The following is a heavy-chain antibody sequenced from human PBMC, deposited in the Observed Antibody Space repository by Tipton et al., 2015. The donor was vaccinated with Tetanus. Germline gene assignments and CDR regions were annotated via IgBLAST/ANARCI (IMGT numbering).Heavy chain of an antibody. Sequence: LVKPSETLSLTCTVSGGSISSSSYYWSWIRQPAGKGLEWIGRIYTSGSTNYNPSLKSRVTMSVDTSKNQFSLKLSSVTAADTAVYYCARDRGRTTGGGIGMDVWGQGTTVTVSS. V-gene: IGHV4-61*02. CDR1: GGSISSSSYY. CDR2: IYTSGST. CDR3: ARDRGRTTGGGIGMDV. J-gene: IGHJ6*02. D-gene: IGHD4-17*01.